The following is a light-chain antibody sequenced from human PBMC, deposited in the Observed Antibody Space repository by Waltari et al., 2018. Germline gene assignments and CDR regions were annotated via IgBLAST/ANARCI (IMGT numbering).Light chain of an antibody. CDR3: SSNAGINNFV. CDR1: SSAVGSSDY. CDR2: HVT. V-gene: IGLV2-8*01. J-gene: IGLJ2*01. Sequence: QSALTQPPSASGSPGQTVTISCAGTSSAVGSSDYVSWYQKHPGQAPKLLIYHVTKRPSGVPDRFSGSKSGNTASLTVSGLQAEDEADYYCSSNAGINNFVFGGGTKLTVL.